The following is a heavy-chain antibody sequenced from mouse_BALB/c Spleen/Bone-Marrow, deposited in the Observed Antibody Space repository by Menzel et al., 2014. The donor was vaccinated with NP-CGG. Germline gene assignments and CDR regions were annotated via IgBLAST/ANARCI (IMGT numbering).Heavy chain of an antibody. J-gene: IGHJ4*01. CDR3: ARGRPSAMDY. V-gene: IGHV1S81*02. Sequence: QVQLQQSGAELVKPGASVKLSCKASGYTFTSYWMHWVKQRPGQGLEWIGEINPSNGRTNYNEKFKSKATLTVDKSSSTAYMQLSSLTSEDSAVYYCARGRPSAMDYWGQGTSVTASS. CDR2: INPSNGRT. CDR1: GYTFTSYW.